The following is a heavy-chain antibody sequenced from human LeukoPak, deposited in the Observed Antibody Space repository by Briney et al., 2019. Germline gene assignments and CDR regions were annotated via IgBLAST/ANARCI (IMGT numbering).Heavy chain of an antibody. Sequence: ASVKVSCKASGYTFTGYYMHWVRQAPGQGLEWMGWINPNSGGTNYAQKFQGRVTMTRDTSISTAYMELSRLRSDDTAVYYCAREFLTGYYSGAYRRGMDVWGQGTTVTVSS. J-gene: IGHJ6*02. CDR2: INPNSGGT. CDR1: GYTFTGYY. CDR3: AREFLTGYYSGAYRRGMDV. D-gene: IGHD3-9*01. V-gene: IGHV1-2*02.